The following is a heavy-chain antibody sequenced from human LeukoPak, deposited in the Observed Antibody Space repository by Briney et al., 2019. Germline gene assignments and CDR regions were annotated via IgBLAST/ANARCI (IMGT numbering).Heavy chain of an antibody. V-gene: IGHV4-4*07. CDR1: GGSISSYY. J-gene: IGHJ4*02. CDR3: AGGGSSGWYYFDY. Sequence: SETLSLTCTVSGGSISSYYWSWIRPPAGKGLEWIGRIYTSGSTNYNLSLKSRVTISVNTSKILFPLRLSSVTAADSAGYYCAGGGSSGWYYFDYWGQGTLVTVSS. CDR2: IYTSGST. D-gene: IGHD6-19*01.